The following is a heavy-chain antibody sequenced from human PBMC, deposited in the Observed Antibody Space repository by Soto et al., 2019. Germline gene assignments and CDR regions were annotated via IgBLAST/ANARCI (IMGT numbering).Heavy chain of an antibody. CDR3: ARSVFP. J-gene: IGHJ5*02. CDR2: FYYSGST. V-gene: IGHV4-31*03. Sequence: PSETLSLTCSVSGASIYNGGYFWNWIRQHPGKGLEWIGYFYYSGSTYYNPSLKSRVTISVNTSKNQFSLKLSSVTAADTAVYYCARSVFPWGQGTLVTVSS. CDR1: GASIYNGGYF.